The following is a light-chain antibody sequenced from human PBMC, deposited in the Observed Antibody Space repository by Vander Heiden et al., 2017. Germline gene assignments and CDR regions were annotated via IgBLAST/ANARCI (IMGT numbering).Light chain of an antibody. CDR2: DVS. CDR1: SSDVGGHTN. CDR3: SSYTSSSTLV. J-gene: IGLJ1*01. V-gene: IGLV2-14*03. Sequence: QSALTQPGSGSGSPGQAITMSCTGTSSDVGGHTNGSWYQQHTLKAPKPIIYDVSNRPSGVSNRFSGSKSGTTASLTISGLQAEDEADYYCSSYTSSSTLVFGTGTKVTVL.